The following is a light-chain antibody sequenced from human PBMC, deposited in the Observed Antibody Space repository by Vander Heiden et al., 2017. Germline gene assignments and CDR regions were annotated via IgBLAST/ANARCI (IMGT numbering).Light chain of an antibody. J-gene: IGLJ2*01. CDR3: QTWGTGL. CDR1: SGHSSYA. CDR2: LNSDGSH. Sequence: QLVLTQSPSASASLGASVKLTCTLSSGHSSYAIAWHQQQPEKGPRYLMKLNSDGSHSKGDGIPDRFSGSSSGAERYFTISSLQSEDEADYYCQTWGTGLFGGGTKLTVL. V-gene: IGLV4-69*01.